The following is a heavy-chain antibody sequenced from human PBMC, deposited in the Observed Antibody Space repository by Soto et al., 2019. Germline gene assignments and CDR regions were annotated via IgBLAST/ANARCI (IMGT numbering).Heavy chain of an antibody. D-gene: IGHD1-26*01. V-gene: IGHV1-69*01. CDR3: ARDGGRHSGGIDY. CDR2: IIPVFGTA. CDR1: GGTFSSYS. J-gene: IGHJ4*02. Sequence: QVQLVQSGAEVKKPGSSVKVSCKASGGTFSSYSINWVRQAPGQGIECMGEIIPVFGTANYAQKFQGRVTITADESTSTAYMELSSLRSEDTAVYYCARDGGRHSGGIDYWGQGTLVTVSS.